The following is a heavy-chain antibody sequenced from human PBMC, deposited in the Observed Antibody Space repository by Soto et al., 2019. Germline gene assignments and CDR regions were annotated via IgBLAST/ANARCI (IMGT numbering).Heavy chain of an antibody. J-gene: IGHJ6*02. Sequence: GGSLRLSCAASGFTFSSYGMHWVRQAPGKGLEWVAVISYDGSNKYYADSVKGRFTISRDNSKNTLYLQMNSLRAEDTAVYYCARDPPRSPYSSPPYYGMDVWGQGTTVTVSS. D-gene: IGHD6-13*01. V-gene: IGHV3-30*19. CDR3: ARDPPRSPYSSPPYYGMDV. CDR2: ISYDGSNK. CDR1: GFTFSSYG.